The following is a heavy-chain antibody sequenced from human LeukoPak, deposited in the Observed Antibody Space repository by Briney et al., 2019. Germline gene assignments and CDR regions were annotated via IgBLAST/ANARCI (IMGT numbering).Heavy chain of an antibody. CDR3: ARGGYDPGY. J-gene: IGHJ4*02. CDR1: GGSISSGSYF. V-gene: IGHV4-61*03. CDR2: IYYSGNT. D-gene: IGHD5-12*01. Sequence: SETLSLTCAVSGGSISSGSYFWGWIRQPPGTTLEWIGYIYYSGNTNYNPSLKSRVTISIDSSKNHFSLKVYSVTAADTAVYYCARGGYDPGYWGQGTLVTVSS.